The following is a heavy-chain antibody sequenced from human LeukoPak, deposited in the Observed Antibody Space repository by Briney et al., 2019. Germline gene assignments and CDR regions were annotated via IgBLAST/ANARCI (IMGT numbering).Heavy chain of an antibody. D-gene: IGHD4-11*01. J-gene: IGHJ4*02. V-gene: IGHV4-39*01. CDR2: IFYSGST. CDR1: GGSIRSSTYY. Sequence: PSETLSLTCTVSGGSIRSSTYYWGWIRQPPGKGLEWIGSIFYSGSTYCNPSLKSRVTISVDTSKNQFSVKLNSVTAADTAVYYCARQESSNWDWGQGTLVTVSS. CDR3: ARQESSNWD.